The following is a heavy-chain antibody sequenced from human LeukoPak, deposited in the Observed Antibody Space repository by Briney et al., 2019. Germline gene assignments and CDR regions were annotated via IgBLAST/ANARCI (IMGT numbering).Heavy chain of an antibody. CDR3: ARDRGIAARSFDY. CDR2: IYHSGST. CDR1: GYSISSGYY. J-gene: IGHJ4*02. V-gene: IGHV4-38-2*02. D-gene: IGHD6-6*01. Sequence: SETLSLTCTVSGYSISSGYYWGWIRQPPGKGLEWIGSIYHSGSTYYNPSLKSRVTISVDTSKNQFSLKLSSVTAADTAVYYCARDRGIAARSFDYWGQGTLVTVSS.